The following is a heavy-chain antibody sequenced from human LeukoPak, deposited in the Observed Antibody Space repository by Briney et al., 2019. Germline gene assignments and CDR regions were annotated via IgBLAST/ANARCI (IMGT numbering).Heavy chain of an antibody. J-gene: IGHJ5*02. CDR1: GDSVSTHIGN. CDR3: ARHLNTQFDP. CDR2: TYYRSKWYN. D-gene: IGHD1/OR15-1a*01. V-gene: IGHV6-1*01. Sequence: SQTLSLTCVISGDSVSTHIGNWNWIRQSPSRGLEWLGRTYYRSKWYNDYAVSVNSRIIINADTSRNQFSLQLTSVPPEDTAVYDCARHLNTQFDPWGQGTLFTVSS.